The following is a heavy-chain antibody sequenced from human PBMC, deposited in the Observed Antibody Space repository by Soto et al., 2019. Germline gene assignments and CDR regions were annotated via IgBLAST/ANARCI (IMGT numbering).Heavy chain of an antibody. CDR1: GFTVSSNY. Sequence: EVQLVESGGGLVQPGGSLRLSCAVSGFTVSSNYMNWVRQAPGKGLEWVSFIYSGGNTYYADSVKGRFTISRDNSKNMLYLQMNSLRVEDTAVYYCAREVRVRGVACDIWGQGTMVTVSS. V-gene: IGHV3-66*01. J-gene: IGHJ3*02. CDR2: IYSGGNT. CDR3: AREVRVRGVACDI. D-gene: IGHD2-8*01.